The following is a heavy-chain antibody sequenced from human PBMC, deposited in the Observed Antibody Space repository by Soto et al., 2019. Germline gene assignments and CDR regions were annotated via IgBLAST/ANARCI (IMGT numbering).Heavy chain of an antibody. CDR2: ISYDGSNK. V-gene: IGHV3-30*18. CDR3: AKDSHYCISTSCYVFPYYYYYYGMDV. J-gene: IGHJ6*02. D-gene: IGHD2-2*01. Sequence: PGGALRLSCAASGFTFSSYGMHWVRQAPGKGLEWVAVISYDGSNKYYADSVKGRFTISRDNSKNTLYLQMNSLRAEDTAVYYCAKDSHYCISTSCYVFPYYYYYYGMDVWGQGTTVNVSS. CDR1: GFTFSSYG.